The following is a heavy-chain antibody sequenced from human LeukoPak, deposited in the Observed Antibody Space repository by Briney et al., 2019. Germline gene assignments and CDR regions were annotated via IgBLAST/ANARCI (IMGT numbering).Heavy chain of an antibody. Sequence: SVTLSLTCTVSGYSISSGYYWGWIRQPPGKGLEWIGEINHSGSTNYNPSLKSRVTISVDMSKNQFSLKLSSVTAADTAVYYCARHGYLSTNWGQGTLVTVSS. CDR2: INHSGST. D-gene: IGHD3-22*01. V-gene: IGHV4-38-2*02. CDR1: GYSISSGYY. CDR3: ARHGYLSTN. J-gene: IGHJ4*02.